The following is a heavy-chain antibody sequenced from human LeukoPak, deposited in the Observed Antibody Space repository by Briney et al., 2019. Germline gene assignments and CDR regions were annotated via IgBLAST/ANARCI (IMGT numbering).Heavy chain of an antibody. V-gene: IGHV4-39*01. CDR1: VGPILSSSYY. CDR3: ARLDIHQDEVDY. J-gene: IGHJ4*02. D-gene: IGHD2-2*03. Sequence: PSETLSLTCTVFVGPILSSSYYWGSIRPPPGKWLEWIGEILLGGHTYYNPSLKSRVTISVDKSKNQFSLNLTSVTAADAAVYYCARLDIHQDEVDYWGQGSLVTVSS. CDR2: ILLGGHT.